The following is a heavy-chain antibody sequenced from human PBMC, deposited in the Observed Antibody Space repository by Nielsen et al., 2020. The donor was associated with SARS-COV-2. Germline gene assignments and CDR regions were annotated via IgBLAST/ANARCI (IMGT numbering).Heavy chain of an antibody. Sequence: GESLKISCAASGFTFSSYWMSWVRQAPGKGLEWVSGINWNGGSTGYVDSVKGRFTISRDNAKRSLYLQMNSLRAEDTAVYYCARDWSVAGHFDSWGQGTLVTVSS. V-gene: IGHV3-20*04. CDR2: INWNGGST. CDR1: GFTFSSYW. J-gene: IGHJ4*02. D-gene: IGHD6-19*01. CDR3: ARDWSVAGHFDS.